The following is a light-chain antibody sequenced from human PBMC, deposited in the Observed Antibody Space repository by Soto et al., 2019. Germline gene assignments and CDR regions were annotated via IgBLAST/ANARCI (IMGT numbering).Light chain of an antibody. CDR3: SSHTSGSTRV. CDR2: EVT. V-gene: IGLV2-14*01. J-gene: IGLJ1*01. Sequence: QSVLTQPASVSGSPGQSIATSCTGTSGDVGGYDYASWYQQHPDKAPKPMIYEVTKRPSWVSNRFSGSKSGNTASLTISGLQPEDEADYYCSSHTSGSTRVFGSGTKVTVL. CDR1: SGDVGGYDY.